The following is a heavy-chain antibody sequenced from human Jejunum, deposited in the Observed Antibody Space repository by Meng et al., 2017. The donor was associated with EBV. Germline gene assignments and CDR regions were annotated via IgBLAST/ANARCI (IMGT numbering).Heavy chain of an antibody. CDR2: MSPDNGDT. J-gene: IGHJ4*02. V-gene: IGHV1-8*01. D-gene: IGHD5-24*01. CDR1: GYTFTTHH. Sequence: QVQLVQSGADVKKPGASVKVSCKASGYTFTTHHINWVRQATGQGLEYMGWMSPDNGDTGYAQNFQGRLTMTRDTSISTAYMELSSLTSDDTAVYYCARGDGYNLYWGQGTLVTVSS. CDR3: ARGDGYNLY.